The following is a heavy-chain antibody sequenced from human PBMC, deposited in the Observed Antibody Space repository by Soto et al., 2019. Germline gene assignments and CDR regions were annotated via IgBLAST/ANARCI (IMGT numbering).Heavy chain of an antibody. CDR1: GGSVSSYY. J-gene: IGHJ5*02. D-gene: IGHD5-18*01. V-gene: IGHV4-59*02. Sequence: SETLSLTCTVSGGSVSSYYCTWIRQPPGKGLEWIGYSYYSGSTNYNPSLTIRATISVDTSKNQFPLKLSSGTAADTAVYYCARGDVDTAIVAWGQGTLVTVS. CDR3: ARGDVDTAIVA. CDR2: SYYSGST.